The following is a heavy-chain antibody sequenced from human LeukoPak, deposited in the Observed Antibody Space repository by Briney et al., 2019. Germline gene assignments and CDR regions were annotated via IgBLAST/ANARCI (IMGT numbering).Heavy chain of an antibody. CDR2: IYYSGST. CDR3: ARQDIAAAGAFDY. J-gene: IGHJ4*02. D-gene: IGHD6-13*01. Sequence: PSETLSLTCTVSGGSISSSSYYWGWIRQPPGKGLEWIGSIYYSGSTYYNPSLKSRVTISVDTSKNQFSLKLSSVTAADTAVYYCARQDIAAAGAFDYWGQGTPVTVSS. CDR1: GGSISSSSYY. V-gene: IGHV4-39*01.